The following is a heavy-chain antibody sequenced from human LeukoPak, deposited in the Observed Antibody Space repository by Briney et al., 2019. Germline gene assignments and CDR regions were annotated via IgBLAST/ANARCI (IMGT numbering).Heavy chain of an antibody. V-gene: IGHV3-23*01. Sequence: GGSLRLSCAASGFIFSSYAMSWVRQAPGKGLEWVSAISGSGGSTNYADSVKGRFTISRDNSKNTLYLQMNSLRAEDTAVYYCARGPSGFHNTGGQGTLVTVSS. CDR1: GFIFSSYA. CDR2: ISGSGGST. D-gene: IGHD5-12*01. CDR3: ARGPSGFHNT. J-gene: IGHJ4*02.